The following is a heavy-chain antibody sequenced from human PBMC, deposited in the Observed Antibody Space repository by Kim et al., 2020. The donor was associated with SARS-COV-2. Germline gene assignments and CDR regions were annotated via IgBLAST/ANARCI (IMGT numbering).Heavy chain of an antibody. CDR3: ARVIVGATVFDP. CDR1: GYTFTGQY. D-gene: IGHD1-26*01. V-gene: IGHV1-2*02. CDR2: INPNSGDT. Sequence: ASVKVSCKASGYTFTGQYMHWVRQAPGQGLEWMGWINPNSGDTEYAQKFQGRVTLTTDTPTRTAYMDLSRLKSDDTAVYYCARVIVGATVFDPWGQGSLVTVSS. J-gene: IGHJ5*02.